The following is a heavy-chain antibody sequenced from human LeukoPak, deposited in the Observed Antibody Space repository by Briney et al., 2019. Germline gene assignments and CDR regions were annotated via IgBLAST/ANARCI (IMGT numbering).Heavy chain of an antibody. V-gene: IGHV4-39*01. CDR3: ARARRGYSYGYDY. Sequence: PSETLSLTCTVSGGSISSSSYYWGWIRQPPGKGLEWIGSIYYSGSTYYNPSLKSRVTISVDTSKNQFSLKLSSVTAADTAVYYCARARRGYSYGYDYWGQGTLVTVSS. D-gene: IGHD5-18*01. CDR1: GGSISSSSYY. J-gene: IGHJ4*02. CDR2: IYYSGST.